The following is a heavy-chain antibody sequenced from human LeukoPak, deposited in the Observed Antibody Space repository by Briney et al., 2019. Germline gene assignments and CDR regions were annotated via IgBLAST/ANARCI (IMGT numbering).Heavy chain of an antibody. Sequence: ASVKVSCKTSGYTFTGYYIHWVRQAPGQGLEWLGWINPNTGGTNYAQTFQGRVVLTSDTSVETAYVDLSSLKSDDTAIYYCARALVSNYGHDAFDFWGQGTMVNVSS. CDR3: ARALVSNYGHDAFDF. V-gene: IGHV1-2*02. CDR2: INPNTGGT. J-gene: IGHJ3*01. CDR1: GYTFTGYY. D-gene: IGHD4-11*01.